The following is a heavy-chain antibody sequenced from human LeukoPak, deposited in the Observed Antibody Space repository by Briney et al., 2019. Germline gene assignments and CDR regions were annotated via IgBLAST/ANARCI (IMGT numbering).Heavy chain of an antibody. CDR3: ARDNFESGYLDY. CDR2: INPSGGST. CDR1: GYTFTSYY. V-gene: IGHV1-46*01. J-gene: IGHJ4*02. D-gene: IGHD1-20*01. Sequence: ASVKVSCKASGYTFTSYYMHWVRQAPGQGLEWMGIINPSGGSTSYAQKFQGRVTMTRDTSTSTVYMELSRLRSDDTAVYYCARDNFESGYLDYWGQGTLVTVSS.